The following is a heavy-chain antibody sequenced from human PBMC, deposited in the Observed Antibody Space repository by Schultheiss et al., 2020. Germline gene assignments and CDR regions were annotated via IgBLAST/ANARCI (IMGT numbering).Heavy chain of an antibody. V-gene: IGHV4-34*01. CDR2: INHSGST. CDR3: ARDGNIDDQRPTYYFDY. CDR1: GGSFSGYY. J-gene: IGHJ4*02. D-gene: IGHD2/OR15-2a*01. Sequence: SETLSLTCAVYGGSFSGYYWSWIRQPPGKGLEWIGEINHSGSTNYNPSLKSRVTISVDTSKNQFSLKLSSVTAADTAVYYCARDGNIDDQRPTYYFDYWGQGTLVTVSS.